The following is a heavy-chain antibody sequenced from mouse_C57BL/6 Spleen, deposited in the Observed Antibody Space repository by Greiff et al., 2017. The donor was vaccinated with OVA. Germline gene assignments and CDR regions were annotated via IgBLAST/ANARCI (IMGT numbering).Heavy chain of an antibody. J-gene: IGHJ3*01. V-gene: IGHV2-5*01. CDR2: IWRGGST. CDR3: AKNEGAYDYDGAWFAY. D-gene: IGHD2-4*01. CDR1: GFSLTSYG. Sequence: VKLVESGPGLVQPSQSLSITCTVSGFSLTSYGVHWVRQSPGKGLEWLGVIWRGGSTDYNAAFMSRLSITKDNSNSQVFFKMKSLQADDTARYYCAKNEGAYDYDGAWFAYWGQGTLVTVSA.